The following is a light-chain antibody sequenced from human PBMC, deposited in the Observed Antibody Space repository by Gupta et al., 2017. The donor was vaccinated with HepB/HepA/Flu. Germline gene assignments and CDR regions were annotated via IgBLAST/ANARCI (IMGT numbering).Light chain of an antibody. J-gene: IGKJ3*01. CDR1: QGISSL. Sequence: IKLPKSHSSVSQPVGNRVTITCRPSQGISSLLAWYQQKPGKAPNLLIYAASSLQSGVPSRFSGSGSGTDFTLTISSLQPEDFATYYCQQANSFPVTFGPGTKVDIK. CDR2: AAS. V-gene: IGKV1-12*01. CDR3: QQANSFPVT.